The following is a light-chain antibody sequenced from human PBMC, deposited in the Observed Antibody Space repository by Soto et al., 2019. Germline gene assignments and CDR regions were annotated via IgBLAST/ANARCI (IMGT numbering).Light chain of an antibody. CDR3: SSYTSSSSVV. Sequence: QSALTQPASVSGSPGQSITISCTGTSSDVGGYNYVSWYQQHPGKAPKLMIYDVSNRPSGISNRFSGSKSDSTASLTISGLQAEDEADYYCSSYTSSSSVVFGGGTKVTVL. CDR1: SSDVGGYNY. J-gene: IGLJ3*02. CDR2: DVS. V-gene: IGLV2-14*01.